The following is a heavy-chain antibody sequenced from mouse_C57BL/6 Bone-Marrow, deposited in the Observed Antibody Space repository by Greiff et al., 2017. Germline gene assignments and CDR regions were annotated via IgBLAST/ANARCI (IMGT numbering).Heavy chain of an antibody. CDR2: ISYDGSN. Sequence: VQLQESGPGLVKPSQSLSLTCSVTGYSITSGYYWNWIRQFPGNKLEWMGYISYDGSNNYNPSLKNRISITRDTSKNQFFLKLNSVTTEDTATYYCARGRAQAKDYAMDYWGQGTSVTVSS. CDR3: ARGRAQAKDYAMDY. D-gene: IGHD3-2*02. J-gene: IGHJ4*01. V-gene: IGHV3-6*01. CDR1: GYSITSGYY.